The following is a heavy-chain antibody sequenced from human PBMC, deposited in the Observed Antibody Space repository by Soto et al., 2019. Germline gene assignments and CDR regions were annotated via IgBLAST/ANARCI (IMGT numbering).Heavy chain of an antibody. V-gene: IGHV4-39*01. CDR2: IYYSGST. J-gene: IGHJ6*02. CDR1: GCSISSSSYY. CDR3: TCIFSGGYGYGFYYYGMDV. Sequence: SETLALTCTVSGCSISSSSYYWGWLRQPPGKGLEWIGSIYYSGSTYYNPSLKSRVTISVDTSKSQFSLKLSSVTAADTAVYYCTCIFSGGYGYGFYYYGMDVWGQGTTVTVSS. D-gene: IGHD5-18*01.